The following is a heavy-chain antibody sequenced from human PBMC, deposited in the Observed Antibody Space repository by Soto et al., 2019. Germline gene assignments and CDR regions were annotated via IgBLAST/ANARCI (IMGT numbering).Heavy chain of an antibody. Sequence: GAPVKVSCKASGYTFTGYYMPWGRKAPGQGFEWMGWINPNSGGTNYAQKFQGRVTMTRDTSISTAYMELSRLRSDDTAVYYCARDPLYNWNYDHGYGMDVWGQGTTVTVSS. CDR1: GYTFTGYY. CDR3: ARDPLYNWNYDHGYGMDV. D-gene: IGHD1-7*01. J-gene: IGHJ6*02. V-gene: IGHV1-2*02. CDR2: INPNSGGT.